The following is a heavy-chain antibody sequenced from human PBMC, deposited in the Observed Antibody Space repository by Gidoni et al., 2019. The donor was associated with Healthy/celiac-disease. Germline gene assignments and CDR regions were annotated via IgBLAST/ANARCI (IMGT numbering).Heavy chain of an antibody. D-gene: IGHD3-3*01. CDR2: IRASGGST. Sequence: EVQLLESGGGLVQPGGSLRLSCAASGFTFSSHAMIWVRQAPGKGLEWVPSIRASGGSTYYADSVKGRFTISRDNSKNTLYLQMNSLRAEDTAVYYCAKVRKRNITIFGVVIIGSFDYWGQGTLVTVSS. CDR3: AKVRKRNITIFGVVIIGSFDY. CDR1: GFTFSSHA. J-gene: IGHJ4*02. V-gene: IGHV3-23*01.